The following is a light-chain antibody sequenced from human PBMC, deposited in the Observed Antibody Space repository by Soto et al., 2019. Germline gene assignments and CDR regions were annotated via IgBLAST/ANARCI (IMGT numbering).Light chain of an antibody. CDR2: GNS. CDR1: SSNIGAGYD. Sequence: QSVLTQPPSLTVAPGQRVTISCTGSSSNIGAGYDVHWYQQRPGTAPKLRIFGNSNRPSGVPDRFSGSKSGTSASLAITGLQAEDEGDYYCQSYDSTLSARYVFGTGTKVTVL. V-gene: IGLV1-40*01. CDR3: QSYDSTLSARYV. J-gene: IGLJ1*01.